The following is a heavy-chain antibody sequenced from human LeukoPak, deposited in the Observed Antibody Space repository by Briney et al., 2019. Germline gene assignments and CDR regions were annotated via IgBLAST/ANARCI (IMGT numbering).Heavy chain of an antibody. Sequence: SETLSLTCAVYGGSFSGYYWSWIRQPPGKGLEWIGEINHSGSTNYNPSPKSRVTISVDTSKNQFPLKLSSVTAADTAVYYCARGRGWFGELRKRWFDPWGQGTLVTVSS. D-gene: IGHD3-10*01. J-gene: IGHJ5*02. V-gene: IGHV4-34*01. CDR2: INHSGST. CDR3: ARGRGWFGELRKRWFDP. CDR1: GGSFSGYY.